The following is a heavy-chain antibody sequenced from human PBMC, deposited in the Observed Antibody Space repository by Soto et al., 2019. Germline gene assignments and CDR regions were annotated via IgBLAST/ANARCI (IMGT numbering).Heavy chain of an antibody. CDR1: GFTFSSYW. CDR2: INSDGSST. Sequence: GGSLRLSCAAPGFTFSSYWMPWVPQAPGKGLVWVSRINSDGSSTSYADSVKGRFTISRDNAKNTLYLQMNSLRAEDTAVYYCARVGSGWYWDYWGQGTLVTVSS. D-gene: IGHD6-19*01. J-gene: IGHJ4*02. CDR3: ARVGSGWYWDY. V-gene: IGHV3-74*01.